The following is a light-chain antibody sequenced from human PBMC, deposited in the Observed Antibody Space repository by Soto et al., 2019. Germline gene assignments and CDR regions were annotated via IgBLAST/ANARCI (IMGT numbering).Light chain of an antibody. CDR3: QQSYSVPLT. Sequence: DIQMTQSPSSLSASVGDRVTITCRASQSISSYLNWYQQKPGKAPNLLIYAASTLQGGVPSRFSGSGSVTDFTLTISSLQPEDFATYYCQQSYSVPLTFGGGTKVDIK. CDR2: AAS. CDR1: QSISSY. V-gene: IGKV1-39*01. J-gene: IGKJ4*01.